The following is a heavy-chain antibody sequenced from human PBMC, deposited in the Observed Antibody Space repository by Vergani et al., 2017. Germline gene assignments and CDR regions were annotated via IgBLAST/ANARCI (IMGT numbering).Heavy chain of an antibody. CDR1: GGSMSGYY. J-gene: IGHJ5*02. CDR3: ASDTHSGQRADR. CDR2: IHYSENT. D-gene: IGHD6-19*01. Sequence: QVRLQESGPGLVKPSETLSLTCSVSGGSMSGYYWSWLRQPPGKGLEWIGSIHYSENTNYNPSLKTRVTISVDTSKNQFSLTLTSVTAADTAVYYCASDTHSGQRADRWGQGILVTVTS. V-gene: IGHV4-59*01.